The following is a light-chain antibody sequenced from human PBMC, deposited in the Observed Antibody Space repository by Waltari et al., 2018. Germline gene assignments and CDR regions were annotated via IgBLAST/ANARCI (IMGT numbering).Light chain of an antibody. CDR2: AAS. CDR3: QQSHSAPLA. V-gene: IGKV1-39*01. J-gene: IGKJ4*01. CDR1: RAITNY. Sequence: DIQMTQSPSSLSASVGDRVTITCRASRAITNYVNWYQQRPGLAPKLLIYAASTLQGGVPTRFSGSGSGTDFTLTISSLQIEDFATYYCQQSHSAPLAFGGGPRLEI.